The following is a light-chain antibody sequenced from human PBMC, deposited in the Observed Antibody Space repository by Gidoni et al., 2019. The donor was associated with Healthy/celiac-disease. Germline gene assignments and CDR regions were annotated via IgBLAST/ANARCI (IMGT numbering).Light chain of an antibody. Sequence: DIQMTQSPSSLSASVGDRVTITCQASQDISNYLNWYQQKPGKAPKLLIYDASNLETGVPSRFSGSGSGTDFTFTISSLQPEDIATYYCQQYDNLPPYTFXXXTKLEI. CDR3: QQYDNLPPYT. V-gene: IGKV1-33*01. CDR2: DAS. CDR1: QDISNY. J-gene: IGKJ2*01.